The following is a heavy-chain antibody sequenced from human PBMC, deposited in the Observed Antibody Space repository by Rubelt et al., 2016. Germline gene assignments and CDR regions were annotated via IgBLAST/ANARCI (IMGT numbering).Heavy chain of an antibody. J-gene: IGHJ4*02. V-gene: IGHV3-23*04. Sequence: EVQLVESGGGLVQPGGSLRLSCAASGFTFSSYAMSWVRQAPGKGLEWVSVISGSGGSTYYADSVKGRFTVSRDNSKNTVYLQMDRLRAEDTAVYYCAKERSFSHYCFDYWGQGTLVSVSS. CDR1: GFTFSSYA. D-gene: IGHD2/OR15-2a*01. CDR3: AKERSFSHYCFDY. CDR2: ISGSGGST.